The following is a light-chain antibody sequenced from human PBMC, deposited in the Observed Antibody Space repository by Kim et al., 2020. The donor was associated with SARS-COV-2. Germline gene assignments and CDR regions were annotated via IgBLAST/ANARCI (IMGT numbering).Light chain of an antibody. J-gene: IGLJ2*01. V-gene: IGLV3-1*01. CDR2: QDS. CDR1: KLGDNY. CDR3: QAWDSSTA. Sequence: VSPVQTASIPVSGDKLGDNYACWYQQTPGQSPVLVIYQDSKRPSGIPERFSGSSSGNTATLTISGTQAMDEADYYCQAWDSSTAFGGGTQLTVL.